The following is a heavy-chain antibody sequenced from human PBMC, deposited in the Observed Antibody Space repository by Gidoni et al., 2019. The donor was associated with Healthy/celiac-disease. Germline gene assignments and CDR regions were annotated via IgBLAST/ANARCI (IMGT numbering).Heavy chain of an antibody. Sequence: EVQLVESGGGLVKPGGSLRLSCAASGFTFSSYSMNWVRQAPGKGLEWVSSISSSSSYIYYADSVKGRFTISRDNAKNSLYLQMNSQRAEDTAVYYCARLNSSGWYGAASFFDYWGQGTLVTVSS. D-gene: IGHD6-19*01. V-gene: IGHV3-21*01. J-gene: IGHJ4*02. CDR2: ISSSSSYI. CDR3: ARLNSSGWYGAASFFDY. CDR1: GFTFSSYS.